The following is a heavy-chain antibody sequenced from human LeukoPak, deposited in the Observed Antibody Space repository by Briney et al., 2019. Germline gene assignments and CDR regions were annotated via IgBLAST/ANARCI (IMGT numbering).Heavy chain of an antibody. CDR1: GFTFSASY. Sequence: GGSLRLSCAASGFTFSASYMTWVRQAPGKGLEWLSYISGDSGDTNYADSVKGRFTISRDNAKNSLYLQMNSLRAEDTAVYYCAKRHSYDSSGPGNYFDYWGQGALVTVSS. CDR2: ISGDSGDT. CDR3: AKRHSYDSSGPGNYFDY. J-gene: IGHJ4*02. D-gene: IGHD3-22*01. V-gene: IGHV3-11*03.